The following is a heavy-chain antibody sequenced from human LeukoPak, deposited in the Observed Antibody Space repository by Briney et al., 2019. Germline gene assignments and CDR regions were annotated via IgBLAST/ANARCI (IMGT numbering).Heavy chain of an antibody. CDR3: ARERLRLFDY. D-gene: IGHD4-17*01. V-gene: IGHV3-7*01. CDR2: IKQDGSEK. J-gene: IGHJ4*02. CDR1: GFAFTNAW. Sequence: GGSLRLSCAASGFAFTNAWMSWVRQAPGKGLEWVANIKQDGSEKYYVDSVKGRFTISRDNAKNSLYLQMNSLRAEDTAVYYCARERLRLFDYWGQGTLVTVSS.